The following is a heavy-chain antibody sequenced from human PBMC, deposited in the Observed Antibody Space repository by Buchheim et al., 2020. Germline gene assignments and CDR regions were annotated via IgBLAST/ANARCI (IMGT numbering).Heavy chain of an antibody. J-gene: IGHJ6*02. CDR2: ISGSGGST. Sequence: EVQLLESGGGLVQPGGSLRLSCAASGFTFSSYAMSWVRQAPGKGLEWVSAISGSGGSTYYADSVKGRFTISRANSKNTLYLQMNSLRAEDTAVYYCAKDLGMDFWSGYLYYYYGMDVWGQGTT. V-gene: IGHV3-23*01. CDR3: AKDLGMDFWSGYLYYYYGMDV. CDR1: GFTFSSYA. D-gene: IGHD3-3*01.